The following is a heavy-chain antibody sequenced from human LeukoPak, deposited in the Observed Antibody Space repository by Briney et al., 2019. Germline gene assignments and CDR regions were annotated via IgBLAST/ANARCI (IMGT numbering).Heavy chain of an antibody. CDR3: ARGDGYNFFDS. J-gene: IGHJ4*02. CDR2: FYADGST. V-gene: IGHV3-66*01. D-gene: IGHD5-24*01. CDR1: GFTLSSNY. Sequence: PGGSLRLSCAASGFTLSSNYMSWVRQAPGKVLEWVSVFYADGSTYYADSAKGRFTISRDNSKNTLYLQMNSLRAEDTAVYYCARGDGYNFFDSWGQGTLVTVSS.